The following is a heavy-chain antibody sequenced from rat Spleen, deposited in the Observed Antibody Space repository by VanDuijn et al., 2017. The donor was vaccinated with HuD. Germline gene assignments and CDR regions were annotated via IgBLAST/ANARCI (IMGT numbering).Heavy chain of an antibody. CDR3: VGSPPPAGSYPFDY. D-gene: IGHD1-12*02. CDR2: INSAGST. CDR1: GYSITSSYR. Sequence: EVQLQESGPGLVKPSQSLSLTCSVTGYSITSSYRWNWIRKFPGNKLEYMGYINSAGSTNYNPPPKSQISITRDTSRNQFFLYFTSVPTDVSAIYYRVGSPPPAGSYPFDYSGQGIMVTVSS. V-gene: IGHV3-3*01. J-gene: IGHJ2*01.